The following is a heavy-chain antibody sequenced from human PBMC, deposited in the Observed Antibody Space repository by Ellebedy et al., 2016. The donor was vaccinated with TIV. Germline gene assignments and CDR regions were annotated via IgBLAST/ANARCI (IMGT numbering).Heavy chain of an antibody. V-gene: IGHV3-23*01. CDR1: GFTFSSYA. CDR3: ANPYSGSYSYFDY. J-gene: IGHJ4*02. D-gene: IGHD1-26*01. Sequence: GESLKISCAASGFTFSSYAMSWVRQAPGKGLEWVSAISGSGGSTYYADSVKGRFTISRDNSKNTLYLQMNSLRAEDTAVYYCANPYSGSYSYFDYWGQGTLVTVSS. CDR2: ISGSGGST.